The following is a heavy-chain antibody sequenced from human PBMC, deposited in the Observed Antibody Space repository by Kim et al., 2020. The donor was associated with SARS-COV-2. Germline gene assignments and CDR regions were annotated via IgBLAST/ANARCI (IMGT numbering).Heavy chain of an antibody. J-gene: IGHJ5*02. CDR3: ARAIRWRQGHWFDP. V-gene: IGHV4-34*01. D-gene: IGHD4-17*01. Sequence: PPLKSRVTTSVDTSKNQFSRKLSAVAAADTAVYYCARAIRWRQGHWFDPWGQGTLVTVSP.